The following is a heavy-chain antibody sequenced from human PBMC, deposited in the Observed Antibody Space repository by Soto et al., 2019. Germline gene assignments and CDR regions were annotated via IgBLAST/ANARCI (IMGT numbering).Heavy chain of an antibody. J-gene: IGHJ6*02. CDR3: ARNGTYSSSLSQYSGMDV. Sequence: QVQLVQSGAEVKEPGSSVRVSCKASGGTFDNFIMNWVRQTPGQGLEWMGGIVPMLGTPTYAEKFKGRVTISATGSTSTIYMEVTSLRSEDTAIYYCARNGTYSSSLSQYSGMDVWCQGTTVTVSS. CDR1: GGTFDNFI. CDR2: IVPMLGTP. V-gene: IGHV1-69*01. D-gene: IGHD1-26*01.